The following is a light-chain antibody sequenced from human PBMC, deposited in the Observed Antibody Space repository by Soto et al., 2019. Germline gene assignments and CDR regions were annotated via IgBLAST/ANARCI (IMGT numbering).Light chain of an antibody. J-gene: IGKJ1*01. CDR2: ATS. CDR3: QQSYSNPT. V-gene: IGKV1-39*01. Sequence: DIQMTQSPSSLSASVGDRVTLTCRASQTISSHLNWYQQKPGKAPKLLIYATSSLQSGVPSRFSGSASGTDFTLTITSLQLEDFATYYCQQSYSNPTFGQGTRVEIK. CDR1: QTISSH.